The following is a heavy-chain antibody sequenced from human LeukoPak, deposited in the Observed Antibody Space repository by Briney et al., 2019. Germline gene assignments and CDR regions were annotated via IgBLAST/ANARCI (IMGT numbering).Heavy chain of an antibody. D-gene: IGHD6-6*01. V-gene: IGHV4-59*01. Sequence: SETLSLTCTVSGGSISSYYWSWIRQPPGKGLEWIGYIYYSGSTNYNPSLKSRVTISVDTSKNQFSLKLSSVTAADTAVYYCARSARPYFDYWGQGTLVTVSS. CDR2: IYYSGST. J-gene: IGHJ4*02. CDR1: GGSISSYY. CDR3: ARSARPYFDY.